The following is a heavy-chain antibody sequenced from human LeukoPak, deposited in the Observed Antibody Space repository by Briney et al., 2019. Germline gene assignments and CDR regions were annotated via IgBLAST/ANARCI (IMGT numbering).Heavy chain of an antibody. CDR1: GGSISSGGYS. V-gene: IGHV4-31*03. D-gene: IGHD3-22*01. CDR2: IYYSGST. J-gene: IGHJ4*02. Sequence: SETLSLTCTVSGGSISSGGYSWSWIRQHPGKGLEWIGYIYYSGSTYYNPSLKSRVTISVDTSKNQFSLKLSSVTAADTAVYYCARVGSYHDSSGYYYLDYWGQGTLVTVSS. CDR3: ARVGSYHDSSGYYYLDY.